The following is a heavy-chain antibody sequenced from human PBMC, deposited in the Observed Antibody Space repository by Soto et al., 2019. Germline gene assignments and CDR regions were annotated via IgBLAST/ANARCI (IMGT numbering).Heavy chain of an antibody. Sequence: ASVKVSCKASGGTFSSYAISWVRQAPGQGLGWTGGIIPIFGTANYAQKFQGRVTITADESTSTAYMELSSLRSEDTAVYFCAREYNWNDVRYGMDVWGQGTTVTVSS. CDR1: GGTFSSYA. V-gene: IGHV1-69*13. J-gene: IGHJ6*02. CDR3: AREYNWNDVRYGMDV. CDR2: IIPIFGTA. D-gene: IGHD1-20*01.